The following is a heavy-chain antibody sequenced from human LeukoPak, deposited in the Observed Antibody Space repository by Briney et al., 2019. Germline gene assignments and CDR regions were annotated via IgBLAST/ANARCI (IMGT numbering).Heavy chain of an antibody. CDR3: AREVTTWDY. Sequence: PGGSLRLSCAASGFTLSSYSMNWVRQAPGKGLEWVSYISSSSSTIYYADSVKGRFTISRDNAKNSLYLQMNSLRAEDTAVYYCAREVTTWDYWGQGTLVTVSS. V-gene: IGHV3-48*01. D-gene: IGHD4-17*01. CDR1: GFTLSSYS. CDR2: ISSSSSTI. J-gene: IGHJ4*02.